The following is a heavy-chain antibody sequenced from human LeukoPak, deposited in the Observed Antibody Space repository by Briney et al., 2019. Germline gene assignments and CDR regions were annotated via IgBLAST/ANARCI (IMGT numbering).Heavy chain of an antibody. J-gene: IGHJ4*02. Sequence: PGGSLRLSCAASGFTFSSYAMNWVRQAPGKGLEWVSGISGSGGSTYYADSVKGRFTISRDKSKNTLNLQMSSLRAEDTAIYYCAKDTKLQRFGELLPVYFDYWGQGTLVTVSS. D-gene: IGHD3-10*01. CDR2: ISGSGGST. CDR3: AKDTKLQRFGELLPVYFDY. CDR1: GFTFSSYA. V-gene: IGHV3-23*01.